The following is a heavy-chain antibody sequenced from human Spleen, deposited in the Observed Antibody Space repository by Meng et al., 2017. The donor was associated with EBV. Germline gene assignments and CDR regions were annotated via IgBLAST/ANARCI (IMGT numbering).Heavy chain of an antibody. V-gene: IGHV4-39*01. CDR1: GDSISSFYY. CDR2: VHYTGST. J-gene: IGHJ5*02. Sequence: QVQLQESGPGLVKPSETLSLPCPVPGDSISSFYYWGWIRQPPGRGLEWIGSVHYTGSTYYSPSLKSRVTVSVDTSKNQFSLRLTSVTAADTAVYYCARPFPSWQSPRLDPFGAWGQGTLVNVSS. D-gene: IGHD6-19*01. CDR3: ARPFPSWQSPRLDPFGA.